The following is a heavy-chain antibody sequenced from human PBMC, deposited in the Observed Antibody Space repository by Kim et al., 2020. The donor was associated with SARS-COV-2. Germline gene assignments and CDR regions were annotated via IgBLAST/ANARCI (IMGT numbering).Heavy chain of an antibody. V-gene: IGHV4-34*01. CDR1: GGSFSGYF. CDR2: IKRGGVT. Sequence: SETLSLTCAVYGGSFSGYFWSWIRQPPGKELEWIGEIKRGGVTNYNPSLKSRVTISMDASTNQFSLKLYSLTAADTAVYYCARIGYGSGTPPLGLDCWG. D-gene: IGHD3-10*01. CDR3: ARIGYGSGTPPLGLDC. J-gene: IGHJ4*01.